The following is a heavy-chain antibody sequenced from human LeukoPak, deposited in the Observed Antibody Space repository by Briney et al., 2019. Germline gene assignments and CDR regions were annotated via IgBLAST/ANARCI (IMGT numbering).Heavy chain of an antibody. V-gene: IGHV4-31*03. CDR3: ARVLYCSGGSCYHFDY. CDR1: GGSISSGGYY. D-gene: IGHD2-15*01. J-gene: IGHJ4*02. Sequence: SETLSLTCTVSGGSISSGGYYWSWIRQHPGKGLEWLGYIYYSGSTYYNPSLKSRTTISVDTSKNQFSLKLSSVTAADTAVYYCARVLYCSGGSCYHFDYWGQGTLVTVSS. CDR2: IYYSGST.